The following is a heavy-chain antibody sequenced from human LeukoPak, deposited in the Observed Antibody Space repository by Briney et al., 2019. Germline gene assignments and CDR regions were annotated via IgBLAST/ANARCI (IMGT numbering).Heavy chain of an antibody. Sequence: GGSLRLSCAASGFTFSSYEMNWVRQAPGKGLEWVSYISSSGSAIYYADSVKGRFTISRDNAKNSLYLQMNSLRAEDTAVYYCARDRSRGLLDAFDIWGQGTMVTVSS. J-gene: IGHJ3*02. CDR3: ARDRSRGLLDAFDI. CDR2: ISSSGSAI. V-gene: IGHV3-48*03. D-gene: IGHD3-10*01. CDR1: GFTFSSYE.